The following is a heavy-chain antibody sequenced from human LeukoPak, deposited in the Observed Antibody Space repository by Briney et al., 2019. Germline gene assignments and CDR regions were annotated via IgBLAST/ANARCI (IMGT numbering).Heavy chain of an antibody. D-gene: IGHD4-17*01. Sequence: SETLSLTCAVSGGSISSGGYSWSWIRQPPGNGLEWIGYIYHSGSTYYNPSLKSRVTISVDRSKNQFSLKLSSVTAADTAVYYCARPFSGDYPDYWGQGTLVTVSS. CDR1: GGSISSGGYS. J-gene: IGHJ4*02. V-gene: IGHV4-30-2*01. CDR2: IYHSGST. CDR3: ARPFSGDYPDY.